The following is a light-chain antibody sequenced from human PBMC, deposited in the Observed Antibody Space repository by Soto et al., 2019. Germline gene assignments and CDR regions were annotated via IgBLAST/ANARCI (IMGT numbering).Light chain of an antibody. CDR1: QSLVHSDGNTY. CDR3: MQATQSHWT. CDR2: KVS. Sequence: DVVMTQSPLSLSVTLGQAASISCRSSQSLVHSDGNTYLSWFQQRPGQPPRLLIYKVSDRFSGVPDRFSGSGAGTDFTLTISRVEAEDVGVYYCMQATQSHWTFGQGTKVDI. V-gene: IGKV2-24*01. J-gene: IGKJ1*01.